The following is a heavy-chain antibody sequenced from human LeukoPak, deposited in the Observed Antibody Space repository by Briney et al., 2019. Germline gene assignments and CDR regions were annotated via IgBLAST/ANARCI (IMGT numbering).Heavy chain of an antibody. CDR2: INPSGGST. Sequence: RASVKVSCKASGYTFTSYYMHWVRQAPGQGLEWMGIINPSGGSTSYAQKFQGRVTMTRDTSTSTVYMELSSLRSEDTAVYYCARDGRAGGSGSYGVLGPRKNYYYGMDVWGQGTTVTVSS. CDR1: GYTFTSYY. V-gene: IGHV1-46*01. CDR3: ARDGRAGGSGSYGVLGPRKNYYYGMDV. D-gene: IGHD3-10*01. J-gene: IGHJ6*02.